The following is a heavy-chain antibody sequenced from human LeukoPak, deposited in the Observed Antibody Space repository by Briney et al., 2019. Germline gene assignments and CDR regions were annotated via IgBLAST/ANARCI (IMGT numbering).Heavy chain of an antibody. D-gene: IGHD3-16*01. CDR1: GYTFTGYY. V-gene: IGHV1-2*02. J-gene: IGHJ5*02. CDR3: ARGRFDGGAATHWFDP. CDR2: INPNSGGT. Sequence: ASVKVSCKASGYTFTGYYMHWVRQAPGQGLEWMGWINPNSGGTNYAQKFQGRVTMTRDMSISTAYMELSRLRSDDTAVYYCARGRFDGGAATHWFDPWGQGTLVTVSS.